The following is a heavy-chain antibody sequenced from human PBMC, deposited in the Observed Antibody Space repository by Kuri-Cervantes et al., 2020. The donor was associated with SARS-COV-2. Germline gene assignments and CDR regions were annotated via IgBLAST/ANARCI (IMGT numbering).Heavy chain of an antibody. D-gene: IGHD6-13*01. CDR1: GYTFTSYD. Sequence: ASVKVSCKASGYTFTSYDINWVRQATGQGLEWMGWMNPNSGNTGYAQKFQGRATMTRNTSISTAYMELSSLRSEDTAVYYCARGRYSSPAIFDYWGQGTLVTVSS. CDR3: ARGRYSSPAIFDY. V-gene: IGHV1-8*01. J-gene: IGHJ4*02. CDR2: MNPNSGNT.